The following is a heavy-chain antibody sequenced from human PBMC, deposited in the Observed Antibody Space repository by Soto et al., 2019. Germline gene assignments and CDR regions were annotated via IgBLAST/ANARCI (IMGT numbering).Heavy chain of an antibody. Sequence: QVQLVQSGAEVKKPGSSVKVSCKASGGTFSSYVISWVRQAPGQGPEWMGGIIPMYGTVNYAQKFQDRVTIIADTSTRTDYMELSSLRSEDTAVYYCARDLVGGSGGSCLYNWFDPWGQGTLVPVSS. V-gene: IGHV1-69*06. D-gene: IGHD2-15*01. J-gene: IGHJ5*02. CDR1: GGTFSSYV. CDR3: ARDLVGGSGGSCLYNWFDP. CDR2: IIPMYGTV.